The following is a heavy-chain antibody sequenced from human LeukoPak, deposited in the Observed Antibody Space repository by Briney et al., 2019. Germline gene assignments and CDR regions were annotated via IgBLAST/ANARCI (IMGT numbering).Heavy chain of an antibody. CDR3: GRVKIDGDYVGDAFDI. V-gene: IGHV4-59*01. J-gene: IGHJ3*02. D-gene: IGHD4-17*01. CDR2: FYYSGST. CDR1: GGSISSNY. Sequence: PSETLSLTCTVSGGSISSNYWSWIRQPPGKGLEWIGHFYYSGSTNYNPSLKSRVTISGDTSKNQCSLKLRSVSAADTAVYYCGRVKIDGDYVGDAFDIWGQGTMVTVSS.